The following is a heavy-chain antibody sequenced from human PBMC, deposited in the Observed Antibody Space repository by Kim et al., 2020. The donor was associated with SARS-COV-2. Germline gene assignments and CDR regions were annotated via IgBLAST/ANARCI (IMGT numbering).Heavy chain of an antibody. D-gene: IGHD3-10*01. Sequence: GGSLRLSCAASGFTFTTYGMHWVRQAPGKGLAWVAAISYDGSDKYYTDSVKGRFTISRDNSKNTVYLQMNSLRADDTAVYYCARWGLTTDHWGQGTLVTVSS. V-gene: IGHV3-30*03. CDR1: GFTFTTYG. CDR3: ARWGLTTDH. J-gene: IGHJ4*02. CDR2: ISYDGSDK.